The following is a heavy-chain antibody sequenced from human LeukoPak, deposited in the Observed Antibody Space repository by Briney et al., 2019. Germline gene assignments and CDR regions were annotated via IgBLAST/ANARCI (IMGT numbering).Heavy chain of an antibody. Sequence: GASVKVSCKASGYIFTSYNMYWVRQAPGQGLEWMGIINSSGGSTNYAQKFQGRVTMTRDTSTSTVYMELSSLRSEDTAVYYCARDNRDSSGYQIDYWGQGTLVTVSS. CDR1: GYIFTSYN. CDR2: INSSGGST. J-gene: IGHJ4*02. D-gene: IGHD3-22*01. CDR3: ARDNRDSSGYQIDY. V-gene: IGHV1-46*01.